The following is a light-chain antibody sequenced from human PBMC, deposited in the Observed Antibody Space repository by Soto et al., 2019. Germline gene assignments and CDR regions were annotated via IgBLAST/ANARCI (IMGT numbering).Light chain of an antibody. J-gene: IGLJ2*01. CDR1: SSDVGGYNY. V-gene: IGLV2-14*01. Sequence: QSALTQPASVSGSPGQSITISCTGISSDVGGYNYVSWYQQHPGKAPKLMIYDVTYRPSGVSNRFSGSKSGNTASLSISGLQPEDEADYYCSSNTISSTVVFGGGTKLTVL. CDR3: SSNTISSTVV. CDR2: DVT.